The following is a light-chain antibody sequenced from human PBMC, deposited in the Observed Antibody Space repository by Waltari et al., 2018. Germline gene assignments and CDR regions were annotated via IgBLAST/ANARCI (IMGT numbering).Light chain of an antibody. V-gene: IGKV1-5*03. CDR1: QSVNRW. Sequence: DIQMTQSPSTLSASVGDRVTITCRASQSVNRWLAWYQQKPGNAPELLIYEASSLESGVPSRCSGSGSGKEFTLTISSLQPDDFGTYYCQQYVNYWTFGQGTKVEIK. J-gene: IGKJ1*01. CDR2: EAS. CDR3: QQYVNYWT.